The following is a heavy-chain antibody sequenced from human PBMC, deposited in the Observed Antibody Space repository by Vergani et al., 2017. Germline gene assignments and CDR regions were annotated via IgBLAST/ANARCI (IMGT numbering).Heavy chain of an antibody. CDR3: ARGKGPRWVKIDY. Sequence: QVQLQQWGAGLLKTSETLSLTCAVYGGSFSGYYWSWIRQPPGKGLEWIGEINHSGSTNYKPSLKSRVTISVDTSKNQFSLKLSSVTAADTAVYYCARGKGPRWVKIDYWGQGTLVTVSS. CDR2: INHSGST. V-gene: IGHV4-34*01. CDR1: GGSFSGYY. D-gene: IGHD4-23*01. J-gene: IGHJ4*02.